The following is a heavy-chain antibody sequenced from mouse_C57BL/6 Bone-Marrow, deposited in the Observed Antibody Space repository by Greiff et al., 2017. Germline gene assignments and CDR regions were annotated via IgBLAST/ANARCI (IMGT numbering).Heavy chain of an antibody. CDR1: GFTFSSYG. CDR3: ARHGITTVVAPAWFAY. V-gene: IGHV5-6*02. CDR2: ISSGGSYT. D-gene: IGHD1-1*01. J-gene: IGHJ3*01. Sequence: DVMLVESGGDLVKPGGSLKLSCAASGFTFSSYGMSWVRQTPDKRLEWVATISSGGSYTYSPDSVKGRFTISRDNATNTLYLQMSSLKSVNTAMYYCARHGITTVVAPAWFAYWGQGTLVTVSA.